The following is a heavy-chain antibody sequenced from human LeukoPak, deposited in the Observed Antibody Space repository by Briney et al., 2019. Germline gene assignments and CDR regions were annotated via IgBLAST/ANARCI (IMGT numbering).Heavy chain of an antibody. J-gene: IGHJ3*02. CDR2: INSSSSYI. CDR3: ARGLAVAVPDAFDI. D-gene: IGHD6-19*01. V-gene: IGHV3-21*01. CDR1: GFTFSRYS. Sequence: GGSLRLSCAASGFTFSRYSMNWVRQAPGKGLEWVSCINSSSSYIYYADSVKGRFTISRDNAKNSLYLQMNTLRAEDTAVYFCARGLAVAVPDAFDIWGQGTMVTVSS.